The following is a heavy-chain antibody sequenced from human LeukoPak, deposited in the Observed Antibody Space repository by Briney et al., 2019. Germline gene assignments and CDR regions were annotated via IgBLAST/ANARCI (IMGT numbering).Heavy chain of an antibody. J-gene: IGHJ4*02. CDR1: GYTFTGYY. CDR3: AREQNFSGSDCNDY. Sequence: GASVTVSCKASGYTFTGYYLHWVRQAPGQGLEWMAWINPKNGDTRYAQKFQGRVTVTGDTSVSTAYMELSSLTSDDTAVYYCAREQNFSGSDCNDYWGQGTLVTVSS. D-gene: IGHD2-21*02. V-gene: IGHV1-2*02. CDR2: INPKNGDT.